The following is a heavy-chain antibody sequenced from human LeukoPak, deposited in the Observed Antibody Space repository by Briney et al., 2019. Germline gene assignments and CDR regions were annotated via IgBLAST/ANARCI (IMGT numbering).Heavy chain of an antibody. Sequence: PGGSLRLSCATSGFTFSNAWMNWVRQAPGMGLEWVGRIRSNSDGGTIDYAAPVKGRFTLSRDDSKTTLYLQMNSLQTEDTAVYYCATDFYDSTWGQGTLVTVSS. CDR1: GFTFSNAW. CDR3: ATDFYDST. V-gene: IGHV3-15*07. D-gene: IGHD3-22*01. CDR2: IRSNSDGGTI. J-gene: IGHJ5*02.